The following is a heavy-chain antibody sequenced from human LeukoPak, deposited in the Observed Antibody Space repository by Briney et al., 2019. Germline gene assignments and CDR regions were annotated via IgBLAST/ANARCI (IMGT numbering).Heavy chain of an antibody. J-gene: IGHJ4*02. D-gene: IGHD3-10*01. CDR2: ISAYNGNT. Sequence: GASVKVSCKASGYTFTSYGISWVRQAPGQGLEWMGWISAYNGNTNYAQKLQGRVTMTTDTSTSTAYMELRSLRSDDTAVYYCARDGAYYGTFGSLDYWGQGTLVTVSS. V-gene: IGHV1-18*01. CDR1: GYTFTSYG. CDR3: ARDGAYYGTFGSLDY.